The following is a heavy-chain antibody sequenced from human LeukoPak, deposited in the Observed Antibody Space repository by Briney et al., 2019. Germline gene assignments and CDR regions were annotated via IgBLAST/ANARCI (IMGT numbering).Heavy chain of an antibody. CDR3: AKAPRDYYGSGGDWFDA. D-gene: IGHD3-10*01. CDR1: GCSFINSG. CDR2: ISGTVRGERT. J-gene: IGHJ5*02. Sequence: PGGSLRLSCATSGCSFINSGMTWVRQAPGKGLEWVSDISGTVRGERTYYADSVKGRFTISRDNSKNTLYLQMNSLRAEDTAVYYCAKAPRDYYGSGGDWFDAWGQGTLVTVSS. V-gene: IGHV3-23*01.